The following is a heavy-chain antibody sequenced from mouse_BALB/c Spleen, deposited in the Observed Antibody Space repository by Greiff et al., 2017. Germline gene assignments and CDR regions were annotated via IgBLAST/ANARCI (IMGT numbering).Heavy chain of an antibody. CDR3: ASGRGNYDFDY. D-gene: IGHD2-1*01. J-gene: IGHJ2*01. Sequence: EVKLQESGGGLVKPGGSLKLSCAASGFTFSSYAMSWVRQSPEKRLEWVAEISSGGSYTYYPDTVTGRFTISRDSAKNTLYLEMGSLRSEDTAMYYCASGRGNYDFDYWGQGTTLTVSS. CDR2: ISSGGSYT. CDR1: GFTFSSYA. V-gene: IGHV5-9-4*01.